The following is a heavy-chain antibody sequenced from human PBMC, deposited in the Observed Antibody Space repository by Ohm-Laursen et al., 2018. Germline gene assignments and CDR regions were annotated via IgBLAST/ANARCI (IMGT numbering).Heavy chain of an antibody. Sequence: SLRLSCTASGFTLNRHGMHWVHQAPGKGLEWVAVISYDGSKKYYADSVKGRFTLSRDNSKNTLYLQMNSLRAEDTAVYYCAREVYSSSPFDYWGQGTLVTVSS. D-gene: IGHD6-13*01. V-gene: IGHV3-30*03. CDR1: GFTLNRHG. J-gene: IGHJ4*02. CDR2: ISYDGSKK. CDR3: AREVYSSSPFDY.